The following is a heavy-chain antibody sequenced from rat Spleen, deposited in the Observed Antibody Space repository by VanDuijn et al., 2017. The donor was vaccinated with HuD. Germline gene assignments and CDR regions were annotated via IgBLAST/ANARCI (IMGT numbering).Heavy chain of an antibody. J-gene: IGHJ2*01. Sequence: QVQLKESGPGLVQPSQTLSLTCTVSGLSLTSNSVSWIRQPPGKGLEWMGVIWSNGDTRYNSALKSRVNISKDISKSQVFLKKNSLQTEDTATYYCARDPYGLYYFDHWGQGLTVTVSS. CDR2: IWSNGDT. V-gene: IGHV2-47*01. CDR3: ARDPYGLYYFDH. D-gene: IGHD2-1*01. CDR1: GLSLTSNS.